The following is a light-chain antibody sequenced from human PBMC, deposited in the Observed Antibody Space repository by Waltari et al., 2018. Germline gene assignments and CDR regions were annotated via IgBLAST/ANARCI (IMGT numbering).Light chain of an antibody. V-gene: IGLV2-11*01. CDR3: CSYAGSYTFGYV. CDR2: DVS. J-gene: IGLJ1*01. CDR1: TSDVGGYHY. Sequence: QSALTQPRSGSGSPGQSATISCPGTTSDVGGYHYVSWYQPHPGKAPKLMIYDVSKRPSGVPDRFSGSKSGNTASLTISGLQAEDEADYYCCSYAGSYTFGYVFGTGTKVTVL.